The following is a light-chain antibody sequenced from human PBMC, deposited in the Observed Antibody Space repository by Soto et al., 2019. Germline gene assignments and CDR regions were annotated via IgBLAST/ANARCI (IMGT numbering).Light chain of an antibody. Sequence: EIVLTQSPGTLSLSPGERATLSCRASQSVSSSYLVWYQQKPGQPPRLLIYAASSRATGIPDRFSGSGSGTDFTLTISRLEPEDFAVYYCQQYGSSPLVTFGQGTRLEIK. CDR2: AAS. V-gene: IGKV3-20*01. CDR3: QQYGSSPLVT. CDR1: QSVSSSY. J-gene: IGKJ5*01.